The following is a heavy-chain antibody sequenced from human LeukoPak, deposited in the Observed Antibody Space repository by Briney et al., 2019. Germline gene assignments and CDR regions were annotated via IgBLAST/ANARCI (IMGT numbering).Heavy chain of an antibody. Sequence: ASVKVSCKASGYSFTSHGISWVRQAPGQGLEWMGIINPSGGSTSYAQKFQGRVTMTRDMSTSTVYMELSSLRSGDTAVYYCARDDGGGSYPSWIDYWGQGTLVTVSS. J-gene: IGHJ4*02. CDR1: GYSFTSHG. D-gene: IGHD1-26*01. V-gene: IGHV1-46*01. CDR3: ARDDGGGSYPSWIDY. CDR2: INPSGGST.